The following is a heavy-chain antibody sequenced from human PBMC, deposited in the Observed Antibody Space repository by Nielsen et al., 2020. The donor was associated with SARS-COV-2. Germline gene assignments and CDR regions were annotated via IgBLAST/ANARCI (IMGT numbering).Heavy chain of an antibody. Sequence: SETLSLTCAVYGGSFIGYYWSWIRQPPGKGLEWIGEINHSGSTNYNPSLKSRVTISVDTSKNQFSLKLSSVTAADTAVYYCARGRGTTGTTDFYYYGMDVWGQGTTVTVSS. D-gene: IGHD1-1*01. V-gene: IGHV4-34*01. CDR1: GGSFIGYY. CDR2: INHSGST. CDR3: ARGRGTTGTTDFYYYGMDV. J-gene: IGHJ6*02.